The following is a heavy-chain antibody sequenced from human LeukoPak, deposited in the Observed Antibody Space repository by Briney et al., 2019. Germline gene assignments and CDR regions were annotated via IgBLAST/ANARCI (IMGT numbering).Heavy chain of an antibody. CDR3: ARYGFSSVWQGGWHAFDI. J-gene: IGHJ3*02. D-gene: IGHD6-25*01. V-gene: IGHV1-46*01. CDR1: GYTFTSYY. Sequence: ASVKVSCKASGYTFTSYYVHWVRQAPGQGLQWMGIINPTSGYTNYAQNFQGRVTMTRDMSTSTVYMELSSLRSEDTAVYYCARYGFSSVWQGGWHAFDIWGHGTMVTVSS. CDR2: INPTSGYT.